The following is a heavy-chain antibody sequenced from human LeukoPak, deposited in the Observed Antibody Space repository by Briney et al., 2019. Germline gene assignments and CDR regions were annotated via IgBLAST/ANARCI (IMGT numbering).Heavy chain of an antibody. D-gene: IGHD1-26*01. Sequence: GGSLRLSCAASGFTFRSYEMSWVRQAPGKGLEWTAYIRSSGSNMYYADSVRGRFSISRDNAKDSLYLQMNSLRAEDTAIYYCARDGLSGDQAFDAFDIWGQGTMVTVSS. CDR2: IRSSGSNM. J-gene: IGHJ3*02. CDR3: ARDGLSGDQAFDAFDI. CDR1: GFTFRSYE. V-gene: IGHV3-48*03.